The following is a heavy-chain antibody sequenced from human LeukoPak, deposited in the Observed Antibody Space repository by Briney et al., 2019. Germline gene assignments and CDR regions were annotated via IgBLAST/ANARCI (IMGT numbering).Heavy chain of an antibody. CDR1: GFSFNDYS. V-gene: IGHV3-21*01. J-gene: IGHJ4*02. CDR2: VSDSSRRI. CDR3: ARYGLAGATYFDS. Sequence: PGGSLRLSCAACGFSFNDYSMNWVRQAPGKGLEWVSSVSDSSRRIHYADSVEGRFTISRDNAKNSVYLQMNSLRVEDTAVYYCARYGLAGATYFDSWGQGTLVTVSS. D-gene: IGHD1-26*01.